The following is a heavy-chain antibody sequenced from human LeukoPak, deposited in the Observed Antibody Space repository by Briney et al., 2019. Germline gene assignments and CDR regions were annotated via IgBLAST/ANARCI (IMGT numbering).Heavy chain of an antibody. CDR3: ARVTLVGGWIDY. CDR1: GFTFSSYG. V-gene: IGHV3-33*01. Sequence: GGSLRLSCAASGFTFSSYGMHWVRQAPGKGLERVAVIWYDGSNKYYADSVKGRFTISRDNSKNTLYLQMNSLRAEDTAVYYCARVTLVGGWIDYWGQGTLVTVSS. J-gene: IGHJ4*02. D-gene: IGHD6-19*01. CDR2: IWYDGSNK.